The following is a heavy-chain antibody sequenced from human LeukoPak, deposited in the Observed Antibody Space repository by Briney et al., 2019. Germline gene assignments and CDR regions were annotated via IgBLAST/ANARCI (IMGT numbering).Heavy chain of an antibody. CDR3: TRRGWLGELFPGNF. J-gene: IGHJ4*02. V-gene: IGHV3-48*03. D-gene: IGHD3-10*01. CDR2: ISSSGSTI. CDR1: GFTFSSYE. Sequence: GGSLRLSCAASGFTFSSYEMNWVRQAPGKGLEWVSYISSSGSTISYSDSVKGRFTISRDNAKNSLYLQMNSLRDEDTAVYYCTRRGWLGELFPGNFWGQGTLVTVSS.